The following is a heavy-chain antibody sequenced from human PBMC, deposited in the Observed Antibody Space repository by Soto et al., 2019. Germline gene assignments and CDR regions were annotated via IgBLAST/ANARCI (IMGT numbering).Heavy chain of an antibody. CDR2: ISGSGTNT. CDR3: AKEKPTTTCFDS. V-gene: IGHV3-23*01. Sequence: GGSLRLSCVASGFSFSSYPMTWVRQAPGKGLEWVSVISGSGTNTYYAESVRGRFTISRDSSQNTLYLQMNSLRAEDTAVYYCAKEKPTTTCFDSWGQGTLVTVSS. D-gene: IGHD1-1*01. J-gene: IGHJ4*02. CDR1: GFSFSSYP.